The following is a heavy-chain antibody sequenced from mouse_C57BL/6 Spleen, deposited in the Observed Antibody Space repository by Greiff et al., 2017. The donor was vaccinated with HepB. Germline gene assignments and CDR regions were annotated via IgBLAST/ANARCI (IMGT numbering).Heavy chain of an antibody. J-gene: IGHJ1*03. CDR3: ARHGPCGGRSYWYFGV. CDR1: GYTFTEYT. Sequence: VKLMESGAELVKPGASVKLSCKASGYTFTEYTIHWVKQRSGQGLEWIGWFYPGSGSIKYNEKFKDKATLTADKSSSTVYMELSRLTSEDSAVYFRARHGPCGGRSYWYFGVWGTGTTVTVSS. V-gene: IGHV1-62-2*01. D-gene: IGHD1-1*02. CDR2: FYPGSGSI.